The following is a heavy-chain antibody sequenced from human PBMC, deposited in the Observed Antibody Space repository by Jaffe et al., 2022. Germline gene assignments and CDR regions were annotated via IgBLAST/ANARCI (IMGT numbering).Heavy chain of an antibody. J-gene: IGHJ3*02. CDR2: IYTSGST. CDR1: GGSISSGSYY. Sequence: QVQLQESGPGLVKPSQTLSLTCTVSGGSISSGSYYWSWIRQPAGKGLEWIGRIYTSGSTNYNPSLKSRVTISVDTSKNQFSLKLSSVTAADTAVYYCARGGDYGDYVVMPFFAFDIWGQGTMVTVSS. V-gene: IGHV4-61*02. CDR3: ARGGDYGDYVVMPFFAFDI. D-gene: IGHD4-17*01.